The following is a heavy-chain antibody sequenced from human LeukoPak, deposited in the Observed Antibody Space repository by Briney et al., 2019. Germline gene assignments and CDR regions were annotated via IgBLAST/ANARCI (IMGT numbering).Heavy chain of an antibody. CDR3: ARDRETGVAGTDAFDI. CDR1: GGSISSGDYY. Sequence: SETLSLTCTVSGGSISSGDYYWSWIRQPPGKGLEWIGYIYYSGSTNYNPSLKSRVTISVDTSKNQFSLKLSSVTAADTAVYYCARDRETGVAGTDAFDIWGQGTMVTVSS. J-gene: IGHJ3*02. CDR2: IYYSGST. D-gene: IGHD6-19*01. V-gene: IGHV4-61*08.